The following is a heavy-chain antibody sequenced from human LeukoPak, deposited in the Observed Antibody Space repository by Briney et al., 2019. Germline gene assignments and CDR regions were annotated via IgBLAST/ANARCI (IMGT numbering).Heavy chain of an antibody. D-gene: IGHD2-15*01. CDR3: VKSLNSGYCPGANCYVFDY. CDR1: GFTFDDYA. J-gene: IGHJ4*02. CDR2: ITWDGGKT. V-gene: IGHV3-43D*03. Sequence: GGSLRLSCAASGFTFDDYAMHWVRQAPGKGLEWVSLITWDGGKTYYGDSVKGRFTISRDNNRNSLYLQMNSLRPEDTALYYCVKSLNSGYCPGANCYVFDYWGQGTPVTVSS.